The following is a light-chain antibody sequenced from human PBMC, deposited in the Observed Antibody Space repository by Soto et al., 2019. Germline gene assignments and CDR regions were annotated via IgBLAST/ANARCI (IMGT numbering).Light chain of an antibody. V-gene: IGLV1-47*01. CDR3: ATWDDSLSGAL. J-gene: IGLJ2*01. CDR1: SSNIGSNA. Sequence: QSVLTQPPSASGTPGQRVSISCSGSSSNIGSNAVHWYQQFPGTAPRLLIYRNNQRPSGVPDRISGSKSGTSASLAISGLRSEDEADYYCATWDDSLSGALIGGGTKLTVL. CDR2: RNN.